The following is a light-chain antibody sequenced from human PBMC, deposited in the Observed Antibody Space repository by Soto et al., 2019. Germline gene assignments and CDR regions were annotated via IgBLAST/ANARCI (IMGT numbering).Light chain of an antibody. Sequence: DIRMTQSPSSLSASVGDRVTITCRASQSISTYLNWYQQKPGKAPKLLIYGASSLQSGVPSRFSGSGSETEFSLTIRALQPEDFATYYCQQLSRYPLTFGGGTKVDIK. J-gene: IGKJ4*01. CDR1: QSISTY. V-gene: IGKV1-39*01. CDR2: GAS. CDR3: QQLSRYPLT.